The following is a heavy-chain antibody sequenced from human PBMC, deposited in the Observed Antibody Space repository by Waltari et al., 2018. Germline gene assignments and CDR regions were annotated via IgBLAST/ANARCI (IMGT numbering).Heavy chain of an antibody. J-gene: IGHJ6*04. V-gene: IGHV3-48*04. Sequence: EVQLLEPGGGLAQPGGSLRRSCAAAGFTFRSCSMTWVRQAQGKGLEWLSYISGSSFTIYYADSVKGRFTISRDNAENSVYLQMNSLRAEDTAVYYCARDVGYCSGGSCPAMDVWGKGTTVTISS. CDR2: ISGSSFTI. CDR1: GFTFRSCS. CDR3: ARDVGYCSGGSCPAMDV. D-gene: IGHD2-15*01.